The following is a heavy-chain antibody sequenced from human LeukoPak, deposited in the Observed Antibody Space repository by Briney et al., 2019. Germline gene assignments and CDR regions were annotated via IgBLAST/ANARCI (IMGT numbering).Heavy chain of an antibody. V-gene: IGHV3-11*01. J-gene: IGHJ6*03. CDR2: ISSSGSTI. CDR3: ARTVVVAATPYYMDV. D-gene: IGHD2-15*01. CDR1: GFTFSDYY. Sequence: GALRLSCAASGFTFSDYYMSWIRQAPGKGLEWVSYISSSGSTIYYADSVKGRFTISRDNAKNSLYLQMNSLRAEDTAVYYCARTVVVAATPYYMDVWGKGTTVTVSS.